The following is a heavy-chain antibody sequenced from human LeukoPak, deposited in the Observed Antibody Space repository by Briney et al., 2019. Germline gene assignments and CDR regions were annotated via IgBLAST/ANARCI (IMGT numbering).Heavy chain of an antibody. CDR2: INPSGGST. CDR3: ARDSVAANSGGAFDI. CDR1: GYTFTSYY. V-gene: IGHV1-46*01. Sequence: GASVKVSCKASGYTFTSYYMHWVRQAPGQGLEWMGIINPSGGSTSYAQKFQGRVTMTRDTSTSTVYMELSSLRSEDTAVYYCARDSVAANSGGAFDIWGQGTMVTVSS. D-gene: IGHD6-25*01. J-gene: IGHJ3*02.